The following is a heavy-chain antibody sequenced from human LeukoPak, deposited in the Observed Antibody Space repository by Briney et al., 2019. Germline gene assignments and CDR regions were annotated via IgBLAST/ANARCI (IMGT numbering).Heavy chain of an antibody. D-gene: IGHD6-25*01. CDR1: GFTFSSYG. J-gene: IGHJ3*02. CDR3: ARDRLSPDAFDI. Sequence: PGGSLRLSCAASGFTFSSYGMHWVRQAPGKGLEWVAVIWYDGSNKYYADSVKGRFTISRDNSKNTLYLQMNSLRAEDTAAYYCARDRLSPDAFDIWGQGTMVTVSS. CDR2: IWYDGSNK. V-gene: IGHV3-33*01.